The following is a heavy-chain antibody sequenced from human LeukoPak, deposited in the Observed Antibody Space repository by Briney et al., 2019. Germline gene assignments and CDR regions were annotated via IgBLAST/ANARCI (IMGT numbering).Heavy chain of an antibody. Sequence: GRSLRLSCAASGFTLSTYGMHWVGQAPGKGLEWVAVISSDGSNKFYADSVKGRFTISRDGSKNTLYLQMNSLRPDDTAVYFCAKPQVTANWYYFHYWGQGTLVTVSS. D-gene: IGHD2-21*02. V-gene: IGHV3-30*18. CDR3: AKPQVTANWYYFHY. CDR2: ISSDGSNK. CDR1: GFTLSTYG. J-gene: IGHJ4*02.